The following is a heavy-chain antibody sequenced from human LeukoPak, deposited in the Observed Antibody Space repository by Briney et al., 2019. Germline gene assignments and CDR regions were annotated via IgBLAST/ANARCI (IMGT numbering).Heavy chain of an antibody. J-gene: IGHJ4*02. CDR1: GFTFDDYT. Sequence: PGRSLRLSCAASGFTFDDYTMHWVRQAPGKGLEWVSGISWNSGSIGYADSVKGRFTISRDNAKNSLYLQMNRLRGDDTALYYCAKDRRNDFDYWGQGTLVTVSS. D-gene: IGHD1-14*01. CDR2: ISWNSGSI. V-gene: IGHV3-9*01. CDR3: AKDRRNDFDY.